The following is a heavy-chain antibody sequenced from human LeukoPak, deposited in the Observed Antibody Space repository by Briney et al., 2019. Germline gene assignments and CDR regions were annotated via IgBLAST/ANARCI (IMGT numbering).Heavy chain of an antibody. V-gene: IGHV1-46*01. Sequence: GASVTVSCKASGYTFTSYYMHWVRQAPGQGLEWMGIINPSGGSTSYAQKFQGRVTMTRDTSTSTVYMELSSLRSEDTAVYYCARVFEEYCSGGSCYLLYYWGQGTLVTVSS. CDR1: GYTFTSYY. D-gene: IGHD2-15*01. CDR2: INPSGGST. J-gene: IGHJ4*02. CDR3: ARVFEEYCSGGSCYLLYY.